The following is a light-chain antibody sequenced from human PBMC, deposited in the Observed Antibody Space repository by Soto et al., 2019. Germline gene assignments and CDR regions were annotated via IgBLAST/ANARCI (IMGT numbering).Light chain of an antibody. CDR2: DVS. V-gene: IGLV2-14*03. J-gene: IGLJ2*01. Sequence: QSALTQPASVSGSPGQSITISCTGTSSDVGGFNYVSWYQQHPGKVPKLMIYDVSKRPSGVSNRFSGSKSGNTASLTISGLQTEDEADYYCSSYASGDLAIFGGGTKLTVL. CDR3: SSYASGDLAI. CDR1: SSDVGGFNY.